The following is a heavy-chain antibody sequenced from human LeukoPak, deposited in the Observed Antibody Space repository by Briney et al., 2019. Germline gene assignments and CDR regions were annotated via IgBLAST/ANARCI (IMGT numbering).Heavy chain of an antibody. CDR2: INHSGST. D-gene: IGHD3-10*01. CDR3: ARGLGILKVTMVRGAPQTRNWFDP. J-gene: IGHJ5*02. V-gene: IGHV4-34*01. CDR1: GGSFSGYY. Sequence: PSENLSLTCAVYGGSFSGYYWSWIRQPPGKGLEWIGEINHSGSTNYNPSLKSRVTISVDTSKNQFSLKLSSVTAADTAVYYCARGLGILKVTMVRGAPQTRNWFDPWGQGTLVTVSS.